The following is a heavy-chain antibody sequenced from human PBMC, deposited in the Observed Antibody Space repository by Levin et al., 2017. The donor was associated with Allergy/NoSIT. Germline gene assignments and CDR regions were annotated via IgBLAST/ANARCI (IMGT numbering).Heavy chain of an antibody. CDR3: AKEVYYGSGSYYRSRNYYYYGMDV. D-gene: IGHD3-10*01. CDR2: ISYDGSNK. V-gene: IGHV3-30*18. CDR1: GFTFSSYG. J-gene: IGHJ6*02. Sequence: GGSLRLSCAASGFTFSSYGMHWVRQAPGKGLEWVAVISYDGSNKYYADSVKGRFTISRDNSKNTLYLQMNSLRAEDTAVYYCAKEVYYGSGSYYRSRNYYYYGMDVWGQGTTVTVSS.